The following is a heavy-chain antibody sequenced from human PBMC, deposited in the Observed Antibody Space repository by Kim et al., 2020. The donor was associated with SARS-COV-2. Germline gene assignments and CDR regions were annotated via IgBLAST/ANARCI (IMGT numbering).Heavy chain of an antibody. V-gene: IGHV3-11*05. CDR1: GFTFNYYY. J-gene: IGHJ4*02. CDR3: ARVREGATSVYYLDC. D-gene: IGHD5-12*01. Sequence: GGGLVKPGGSLRLSCAASGFTFNYYYMSWIRQAPGKGLEWLSYISSSTSYTNYADSVKGRFTISRDNAKNSLYLQMNSLRAEDTAVYYCARVREGATSVYYLDCWGQGTLVTVSS. CDR2: ISSSTSYT.